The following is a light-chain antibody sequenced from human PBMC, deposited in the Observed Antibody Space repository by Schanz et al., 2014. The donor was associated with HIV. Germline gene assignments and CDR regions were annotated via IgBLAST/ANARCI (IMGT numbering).Light chain of an antibody. CDR1: SSNVGACYD. V-gene: IGLV1-40*01. J-gene: IGLJ3*02. Sequence: QSALTQPASVSGSPGQSITISCTGTSSNVGACYDVHWYQLHPGTAPTLLIFDNTNRPSGVPARFSGSKSGSSASLAISGLQADDEADYFCQSFDSSLNGVVFGGGTKLTVL. CDR3: QSFDSSLNGVV. CDR2: DNT.